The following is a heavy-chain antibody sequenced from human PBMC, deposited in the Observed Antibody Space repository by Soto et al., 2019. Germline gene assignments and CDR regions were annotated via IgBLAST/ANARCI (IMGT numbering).Heavy chain of an antibody. J-gene: IGHJ3*02. Sequence: ASVKVSCKASGGTFSSYAISWVRQAPGQGLEWMGGIIPIFGTANYAQKFQGRVTITADESTSTAYMELSSLRSEDTAVYYCASEIGRDAFDIWGQGTMVTVSS. CDR2: IIPIFGTA. D-gene: IGHD2-21*01. CDR3: ASEIGRDAFDI. CDR1: GGTFSSYA. V-gene: IGHV1-69*13.